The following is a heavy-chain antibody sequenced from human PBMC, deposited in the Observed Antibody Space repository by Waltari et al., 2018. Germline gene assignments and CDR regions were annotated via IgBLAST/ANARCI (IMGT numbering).Heavy chain of an antibody. CDR1: GFTFSSYA. Sequence: EVQLLESGGGLVQPGGSLRLSCAASGFTFSSYALSSVRQAPGKGLEWVSAISGSGGSTYYADSVKGRFTISRDNSKNTLYLQMNSLRAEDTAVYYCAKSGYCSGGSCYRVDYWGQGTLVTVSS. CDR2: ISGSGGST. J-gene: IGHJ4*02. D-gene: IGHD2-15*01. V-gene: IGHV3-23*01. CDR3: AKSGYCSGGSCYRVDY.